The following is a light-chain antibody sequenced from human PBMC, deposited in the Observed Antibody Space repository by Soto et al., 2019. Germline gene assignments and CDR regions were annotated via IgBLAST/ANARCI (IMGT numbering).Light chain of an antibody. Sequence: DVVMTQSPLSLPVTLGQPASISCRSSQSLVYSDGNTYLNWFQQRPGQSPRRLIYKVSNRDSGVPDRFSGSVSRTDFTLKISRVEAEYVGVYYCMQGTHRLTFGGGTKVEIK. V-gene: IGKV2-30*01. CDR1: QSLVYSDGNTY. CDR3: MQGTHRLT. CDR2: KVS. J-gene: IGKJ4*01.